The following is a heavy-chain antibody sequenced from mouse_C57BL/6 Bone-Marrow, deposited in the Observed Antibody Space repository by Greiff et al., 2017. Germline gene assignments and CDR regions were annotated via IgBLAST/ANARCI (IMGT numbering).Heavy chain of an antibody. CDR2: IDPENGDT. V-gene: IGHV14-4*01. D-gene: IGHD1-1*02. CDR1: GFNIKDDY. Sequence: EVQRVESGAELVRPGASVKLSCTASGFNIKDDYMHWVKQRPEQGLEWIGWIDPENGDTEYASKFQGKATITADTSSNTAYLQLSSLTSEDTAVYYCTTGSYDRFAYWGQGTLVTVSA. J-gene: IGHJ3*01. CDR3: TTGSYDRFAY.